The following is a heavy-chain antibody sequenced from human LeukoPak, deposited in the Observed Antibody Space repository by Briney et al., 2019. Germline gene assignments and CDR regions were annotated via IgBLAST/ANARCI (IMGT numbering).Heavy chain of an antibody. CDR2: IRHDGSNI. V-gene: IGHV3-7*04. CDR1: GFDIRHYY. J-gene: IGHJ4*02. Sequence: GGSLRLSCVASGFDIRHYYMSWVRQAPGKGLEWVADIRHDGSNIYNVDSVRGRFTISRDNAKNSLFLQMNRLKDEDTAVYYCARDGSGRDFSLDYWGQGTLVTVSS. CDR3: ARDGSGRDFSLDY. D-gene: IGHD3-10*01.